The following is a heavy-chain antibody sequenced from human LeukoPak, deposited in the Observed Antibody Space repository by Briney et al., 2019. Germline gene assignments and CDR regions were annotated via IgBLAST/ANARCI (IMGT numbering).Heavy chain of an antibody. Sequence: SGGSLRLSCAASGFTFSSYAMSWVRQAPGKGLEWVSAISGSGGSTYYADSVKGRFTISRDNSKNTQYLQMNSLRAEDTAVYYCAKMAGVTIRRYYFDYWGQGTLVTVSS. CDR2: ISGSGGST. J-gene: IGHJ4*02. CDR3: AKMAGVTIRRYYFDY. D-gene: IGHD3-10*01. CDR1: GFTFSSYA. V-gene: IGHV3-23*01.